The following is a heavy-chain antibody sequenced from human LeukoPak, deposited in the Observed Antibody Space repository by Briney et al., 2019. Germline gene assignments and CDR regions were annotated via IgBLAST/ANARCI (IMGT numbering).Heavy chain of an antibody. CDR3: ARGAGTRPEAPFDY. CDR1: GFTFSSYS. CDR2: ISSSSSYI. D-gene: IGHD1-1*01. J-gene: IGHJ4*02. V-gene: IGHV3-21*01. Sequence: PGGSLRLSCAASGFTFSSYSMNWVRQAPGKGLEWVSSISSSSSYIYYADSVKGRFTISRDNAKNSLYLQMNSLRAEDTAVYYCARGAGTRPEAPFDYWDQGTLVTVFS.